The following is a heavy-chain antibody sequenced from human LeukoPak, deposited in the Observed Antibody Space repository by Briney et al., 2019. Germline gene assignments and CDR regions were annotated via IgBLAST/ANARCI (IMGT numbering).Heavy chain of an antibody. D-gene: IGHD2-15*01. V-gene: IGHV4-61*01. J-gene: IGHJ4*02. CDR2: IYSSGST. CDR1: GGSVSSGSYY. CDR3: ARVPVVAATPDFDS. Sequence: SETLSLTCTVSGGSVSSGSYYWSWIRQPPGTGLEWIGYIYSSGSTNYNPSLKSRVTISVDTSKNQFSLKLISVTAADTAVYYCARVPVVAATPDFDSWGQGTLVTVSS.